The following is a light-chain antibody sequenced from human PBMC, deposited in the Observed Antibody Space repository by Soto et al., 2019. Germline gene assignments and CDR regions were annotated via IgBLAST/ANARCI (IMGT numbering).Light chain of an antibody. Sequence: EIELTQSPGTLSLSPGERATLSCRASQSVSRTYLAWYQQKPVQAPRLLIYATSSRATGIPDRFSGSGSGTDFTLTISRLEPEDFAVYYCQQYGRSVTFGQGTKVEIK. CDR3: QQYGRSVT. CDR1: QSVSRTY. J-gene: IGKJ1*01. V-gene: IGKV3-20*01. CDR2: ATS.